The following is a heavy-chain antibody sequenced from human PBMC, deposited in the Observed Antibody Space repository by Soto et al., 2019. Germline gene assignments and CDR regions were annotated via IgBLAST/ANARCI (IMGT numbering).Heavy chain of an antibody. D-gene: IGHD2-2*01. J-gene: IGHJ6*02. V-gene: IGHV3-30*18. CDR1: GFTFSSYG. CDR2: ISYDGSNK. CDR3: AKDVQLPIQAPFNYYGMDV. Sequence: GSLRLSCAASGFTFSSYGMHWVRQAPGKGLEWVAVISYDGSNKYYADSVKGRFTISRDNSKNTLYLQMNSLRAEDTAVYYCAKDVQLPIQAPFNYYGMDVWGQGTTVTVS.